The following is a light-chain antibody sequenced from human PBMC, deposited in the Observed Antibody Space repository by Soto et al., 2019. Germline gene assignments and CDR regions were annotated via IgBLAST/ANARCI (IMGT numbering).Light chain of an antibody. J-gene: IGKJ4*01. CDR2: AAS. CDR1: QDISNY. CDR3: QQYYSYPLT. V-gene: IGKV1-16*01. Sequence: DIQMTHSPSSLSSSVGDRVTITCHASQDISNYLNWYQQKPGKAPKLLIYAASTLQSGVPSRFSGSGSGTDFTLTISCLQSEDFATYYCQQYYSYPLTFGGGTKVDI.